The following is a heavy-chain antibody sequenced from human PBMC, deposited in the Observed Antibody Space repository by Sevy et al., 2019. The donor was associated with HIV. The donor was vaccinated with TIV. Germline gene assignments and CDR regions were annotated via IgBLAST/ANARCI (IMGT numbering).Heavy chain of an antibody. D-gene: IGHD6-19*01. J-gene: IGHJ4*02. Sequence: GGSLRLSCAASGFTFSSYAMSWVRQAPGKGLEWVSAISGSGGSTYYADSVKARFTISRDNSKNTLYLQMNSLRAEDTAVYFCAKTEQWLVLDYWGQGTLVTVSS. CDR3: AKTEQWLVLDY. V-gene: IGHV3-23*01. CDR1: GFTFSSYA. CDR2: ISGSGGST.